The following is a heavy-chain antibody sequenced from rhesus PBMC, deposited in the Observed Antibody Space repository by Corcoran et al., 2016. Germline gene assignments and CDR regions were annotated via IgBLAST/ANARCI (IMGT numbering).Heavy chain of an antibody. D-gene: IGHD5-24*01. CDR3: AKPNLRYSGYNYFDY. J-gene: IGHJ4*01. CDR1: GYSISSGYY. V-gene: IGHV4-122*02. CDR2: ITYSVRP. Sequence: QVQLQESGPGLVKPSETLSLTCAVSGYSISSGYYWSWIRQPPGKGLEWIGYITYSVRPSYNPPLKSRVTISRDTSKNHFSLKLSSVTAADTAVYYWAKPNLRYSGYNYFDYWGQGVLVTVSS.